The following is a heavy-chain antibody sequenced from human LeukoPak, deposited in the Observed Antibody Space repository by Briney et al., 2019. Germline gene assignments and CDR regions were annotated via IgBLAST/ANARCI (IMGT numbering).Heavy chain of an antibody. Sequence: GASVKVSCKASGYTFTSYGISWVRQAPGQGLEWMGWNSAYNGNTNYAQKFQGRVTITTDESTSTAYMELSSLRSEDTAVYYCASRLSYYYDSSGYFYWGQGTLVTVSS. CDR3: ASRLSYYYDSSGYFY. V-gene: IGHV1-18*01. CDR1: GYTFTSYG. CDR2: NSAYNGNT. J-gene: IGHJ4*02. D-gene: IGHD3-22*01.